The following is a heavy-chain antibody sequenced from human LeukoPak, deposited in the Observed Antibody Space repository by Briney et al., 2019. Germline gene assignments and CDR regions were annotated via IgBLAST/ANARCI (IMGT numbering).Heavy chain of an antibody. J-gene: IGHJ5*02. CDR3: ARPGYCTNDVCFWFDP. CDR2: IYYSGST. CDR1: GGSISSGGYY. V-gene: IGHV4-31*03. Sequence: SETLSLTCTVSGGSISSGGYYWSWIRQHPGKGLEWIGYIYYSGSTYYNPSLKSRVTVSVDTSKNQFSLRLSSVTAADTAVYYCARPGYCTNDVCFWFDPWGQGTLVTVSS. D-gene: IGHD2-8*01.